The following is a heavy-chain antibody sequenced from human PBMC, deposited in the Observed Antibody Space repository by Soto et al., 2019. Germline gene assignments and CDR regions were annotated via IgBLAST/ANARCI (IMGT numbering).Heavy chain of an antibody. V-gene: IGHV4-31*03. CDR2: IYYSGIT. CDR3: ASSGAREGAWFDP. CDR1: GDSIRRRGFY. D-gene: IGHD3-16*01. Sequence: QVHLQESGPGQVRPSQTLSLTCSVSGDSIRRRGFYWSWIRQRPGEGLEWIGFIYYSGITDYNPSLKSRVAISADISKNQFSLKLNSVTAADTAVYYCASSGAREGAWFDPWGQGTLVTVSS. J-gene: IGHJ5*02.